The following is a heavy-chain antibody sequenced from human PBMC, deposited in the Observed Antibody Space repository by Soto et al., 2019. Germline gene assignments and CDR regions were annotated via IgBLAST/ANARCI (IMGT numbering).Heavy chain of an antibody. V-gene: IGHV3-74*01. Sequence: FLGVSREASGFILNNFWMAWVRQVPGKGLVWVSRIDTSGSSTSYTDSVKGRFTISRDNAKKTVSLQMNSLRAEDKGVYYCAKDSWYFDLWSQGSLVTLSS. CDR3: AKDSWYFDL. CDR2: IDTSGSST. D-gene: IGHD6-13*01. J-gene: IGHJ4*02. CDR1: GFILNNFW.